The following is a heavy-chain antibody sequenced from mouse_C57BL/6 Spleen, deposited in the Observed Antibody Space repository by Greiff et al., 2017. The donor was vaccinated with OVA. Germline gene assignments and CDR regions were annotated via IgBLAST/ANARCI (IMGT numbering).Heavy chain of an antibody. D-gene: IGHD1-1*01. V-gene: IGHV1-80*01. CDR2: IYRGDGDT. J-gene: IGHJ2*01. CDR3: AREGDYYGSSYDY. Sequence: QVQLQQSGAELVKPGASVKLSCKASGYAFSSYWMNWVKQRPGKGLEWIGQIYRGDGDTNYNGKFKGKATLTADKYSSTAYMQLSSLTSEDSAVYFCAREGDYYGSSYDYWGQGTTLTVSS. CDR1: GYAFSSYW.